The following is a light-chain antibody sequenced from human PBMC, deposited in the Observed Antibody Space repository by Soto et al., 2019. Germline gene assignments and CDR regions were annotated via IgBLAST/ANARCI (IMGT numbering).Light chain of an antibody. CDR1: SSDVGSYNL. Sequence: QSALTQPASVYGSPEQSITISCTGTSSDVGSYNLVSWYQQHPGKVPKLMIYEVSKRPSGVSNRFSGSKFGNTASLTISGLQAEEESDYYCCSYAGSGIVIFGGGTKLTVL. CDR2: EVS. J-gene: IGLJ2*01. V-gene: IGLV2-23*02. CDR3: CSYAGSGIVI.